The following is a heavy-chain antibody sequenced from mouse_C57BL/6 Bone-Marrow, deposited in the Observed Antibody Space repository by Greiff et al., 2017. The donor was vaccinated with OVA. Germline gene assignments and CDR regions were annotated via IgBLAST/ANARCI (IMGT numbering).Heavy chain of an antibody. CDR1: GFTFSDYG. Sequence: DVKLVESGGGLVKPGGSLKLSCAASGFTFSDYGMHWVRQAPEKGLEWVAYTSSGSSTLYYADTVKGRFTVSRDNAKNTLFLQMTSLRSEDTAMYYCASTGSYAMDYWGQGTSVTVSS. V-gene: IGHV5-17*01. J-gene: IGHJ4*01. CDR2: TSSGSSTL. CDR3: ASTGSYAMDY. D-gene: IGHD4-1*02.